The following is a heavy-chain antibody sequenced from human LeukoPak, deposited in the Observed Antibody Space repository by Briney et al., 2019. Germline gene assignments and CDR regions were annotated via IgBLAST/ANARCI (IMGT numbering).Heavy chain of an antibody. J-gene: IGHJ6*03. CDR2: IYYSGST. CDR3: ATLSRRGDYYYYYMDV. V-gene: IGHV4-39*01. CDR1: GGSISSSSYY. Sequence: SETLSLTCTVSGGSISSSSYYWGWIRQHPGKGLEWIVSIYYSGSTYYNPSLKSRVTISVDTSKNQFSLKLSSVTAADTAVYYCATLSRRGDYYYYYMDVWGKGTTVTVSS.